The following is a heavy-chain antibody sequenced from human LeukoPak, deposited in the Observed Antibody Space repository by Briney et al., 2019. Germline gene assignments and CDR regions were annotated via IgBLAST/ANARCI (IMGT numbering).Heavy chain of an antibody. V-gene: IGHV1-8*01. D-gene: IGHD6-19*01. CDR3: ARGSSIAVAGDY. CDR2: MNPNSGNT. CDR1: GYTFTSYD. J-gene: IGHJ4*02. Sequence: ASVKVSCKASGYTFTSYDINWVRQATGQGLEWMGWMNPNSGNTGYAQEFQGRVTMTRNTSISTAYMELSSLRSEDTAVYYCARGSSIAVAGDYWGQGTLVTVSS.